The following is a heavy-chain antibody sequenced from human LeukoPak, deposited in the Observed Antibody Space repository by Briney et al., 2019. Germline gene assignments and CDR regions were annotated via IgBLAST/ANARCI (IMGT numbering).Heavy chain of an antibody. D-gene: IGHD1-26*01. Sequence: SETLSLTCSVSGGSISSYYWSWLRQPAGKGLEWIGRLYTSGSTNYTPSLKSRVTMSVDTSKNQFSLRLSSVTAADTAVYYCARDGGVGAQYYFDYWGQGTLVTVSS. CDR2: LYTSGST. V-gene: IGHV4-4*07. J-gene: IGHJ4*02. CDR1: GGSISSYY. CDR3: ARDGGVGAQYYFDY.